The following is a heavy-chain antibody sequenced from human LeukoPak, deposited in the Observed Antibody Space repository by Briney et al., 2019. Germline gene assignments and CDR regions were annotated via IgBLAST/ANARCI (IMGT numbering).Heavy chain of an antibody. CDR2: IYYSGST. J-gene: IGHJ3*02. D-gene: IGHD2-2*01. Sequence: SETLSLTCTVSGGSISSSSYYWGWIRQPPGKGLEWIGSIYYSGSTYYNPSLKSRVTISVDTSKNQFSLKLSSVTDADTAVYYCARRVVPAALHAFDIWGQGTMVTVSS. CDR1: GGSISSSSYY. V-gene: IGHV4-39*01. CDR3: ARRVVPAALHAFDI.